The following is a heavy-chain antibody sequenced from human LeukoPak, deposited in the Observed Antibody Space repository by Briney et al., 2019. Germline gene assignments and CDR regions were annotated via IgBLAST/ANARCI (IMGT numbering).Heavy chain of an antibody. CDR2: ISYNGGST. CDR3: PAGDHLNYDVEY. V-gene: IGHV3-23*01. CDR1: GFTFSSYA. D-gene: IGHD1-7*01. J-gene: IGHJ4*02. Sequence: GGSLRLSCAASGFTFSSYAMSWVRQAPGKGLEWVSAISYNGGSTYYADSVKGRFTISRDNSKNTLYLQMNSLRAEDTAVYYCPAGDHLNYDVEYRGQGTLVTVSS.